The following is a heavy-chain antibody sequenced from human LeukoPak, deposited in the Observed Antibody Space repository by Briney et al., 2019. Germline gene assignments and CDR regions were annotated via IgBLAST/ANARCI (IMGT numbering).Heavy chain of an antibody. J-gene: IGHJ3*02. D-gene: IGHD3-10*01. Sequence: PSETLSLTCTVSGGSISSYYWSWIRQPPGKGLEWIGYIYYSGSTNYNPSLKSRVTISVDTSKNQFSLKLSSVTAADTAVYYCARVRGWGGAFDIWGQGTMVTVSS. CDR2: IYYSGST. V-gene: IGHV4-59*01. CDR1: GGSISSYY. CDR3: ARVRGWGGAFDI.